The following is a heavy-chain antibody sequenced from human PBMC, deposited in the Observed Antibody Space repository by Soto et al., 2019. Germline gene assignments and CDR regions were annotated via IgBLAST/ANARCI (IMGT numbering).Heavy chain of an antibody. D-gene: IGHD6-6*01. CDR1: GFTFSSYG. Sequence: LRXSCAASGFTFSSYGMHWVRQAPGKGLEWVAVIWYDGSNKYYADSVKGRFTISRDNSKNTLYLQMNSLRAEDTAVYYCARVSVPIAASNYGMDVWGQGTTVTVSS. CDR3: ARVSVPIAASNYGMDV. J-gene: IGHJ6*02. V-gene: IGHV3-33*01. CDR2: IWYDGSNK.